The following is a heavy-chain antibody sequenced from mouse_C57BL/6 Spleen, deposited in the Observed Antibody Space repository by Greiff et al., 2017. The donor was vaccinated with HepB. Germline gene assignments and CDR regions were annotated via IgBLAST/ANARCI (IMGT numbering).Heavy chain of an antibody. V-gene: IGHV1-81*01. Sequence: VKVVESGAELARPGASVKLSCKASGYTFTSYGISWVKQRTGQGLEWIGEIYPRSGNTYYNEKFKGKATLTADKSSSTAYMELRSLTSEDSAVYFCARVYDYDGYWGQGTTLTVSS. CDR3: ARVYDYDGY. J-gene: IGHJ2*01. CDR1: GYTFTSYG. D-gene: IGHD2-4*01. CDR2: IYPRSGNT.